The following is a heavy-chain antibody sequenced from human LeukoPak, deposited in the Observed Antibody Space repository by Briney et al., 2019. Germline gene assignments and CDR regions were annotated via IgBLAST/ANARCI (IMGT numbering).Heavy chain of an antibody. CDR3: ARGGTHSLYSSSWYNWFDP. CDR2: INHSGST. CDR1: GGSFSGYY. V-gene: IGHV4-34*01. Sequence: PSETLSLTCAVYGGSFSGYYWSWIRQPPGKGLEWIGEINHSGSTNYNPSLKSRVTISVDTSKNQFSLRLSSVTAADTAVYYCARGGTHSLYSSSWYNWFDPWGQGTLVTVSS. D-gene: IGHD6-13*01. J-gene: IGHJ5*02.